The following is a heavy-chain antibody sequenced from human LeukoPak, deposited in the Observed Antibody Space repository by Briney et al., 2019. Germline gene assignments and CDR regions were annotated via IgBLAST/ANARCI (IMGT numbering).Heavy chain of an antibody. CDR2: ISSSGSTI. Sequence: GGTLRLSCAASGFTFSDYYMSWIRQAPGKGLEWVSYISSSGSTIYYADSVKGRFTISRDNAKNSLYLQMNSLRAEDTAVYYCASLYPYSGYDFGWFDPWGQGTLVTVSS. D-gene: IGHD5-12*01. V-gene: IGHV3-11*04. CDR1: GFTFSDYY. J-gene: IGHJ5*02. CDR3: ASLYPYSGYDFGWFDP.